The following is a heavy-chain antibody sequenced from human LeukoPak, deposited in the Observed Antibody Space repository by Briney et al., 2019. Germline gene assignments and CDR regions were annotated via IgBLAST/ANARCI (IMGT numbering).Heavy chain of an antibody. V-gene: IGHV3-21*01. CDR1: GFTFSSYS. J-gene: IGHJ4*02. CDR2: ISSSSSYI. Sequence: GGSLRLSCAASGFTFSSYSMNWVRQAPGKGLEWVSSISSSSSYIYYADSVKGRFTISRDNAKNSLYLQMNSLRAEDTAVYYCARDRVVYSGYDHDYWGQGTLVTVSS. CDR3: ARDRVVYSGYDHDY. D-gene: IGHD5-12*01.